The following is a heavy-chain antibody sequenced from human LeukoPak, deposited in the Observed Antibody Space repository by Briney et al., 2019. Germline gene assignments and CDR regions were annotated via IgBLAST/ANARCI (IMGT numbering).Heavy chain of an antibody. CDR1: GSSITSVSHY. D-gene: IGHD3-16*01. CDR3: ARRWGNIVGVTFEY. V-gene: IGHV4-39*01. CDR2: IYYTGST. Sequence: SETLSLTCTISGSSITSVSHYWGWIRQPPGKGLEWIGDIYYTGSTYYSPSLRSRVTMSVHTSENQFSLRLNSVTAVDTAVYYCARRWGNIVGVTFEYWGQGTLVTVSS. J-gene: IGHJ4*02.